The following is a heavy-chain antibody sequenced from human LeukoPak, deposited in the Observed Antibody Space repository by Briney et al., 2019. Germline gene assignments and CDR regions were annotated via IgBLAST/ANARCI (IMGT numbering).Heavy chain of an antibody. CDR3: ARGVPDSSGYLYYFDY. V-gene: IGHV4-34*01. D-gene: IGHD3-22*01. CDR2: INHSGST. Sequence: GSLRLSCAASGFTFDDYAMHWIRQPPGKGLEWIGEINHSGSTNYNPSLKSRVTISVDTSKNQFSLKLSSVTAADTAVYYCARGVPDSSGYLYYFDYWGQGTLVTVSS. CDR1: GFTFDDYA. J-gene: IGHJ4*02.